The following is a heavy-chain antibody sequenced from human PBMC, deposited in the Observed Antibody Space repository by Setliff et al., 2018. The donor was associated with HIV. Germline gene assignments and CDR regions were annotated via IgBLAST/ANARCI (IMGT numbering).Heavy chain of an antibody. CDR3: ARHSDWYGNDAFDI. CDR2: IYSGGST. D-gene: IGHD6-19*01. J-gene: IGHJ3*02. Sequence: PGGSLRLSCAASGFTVSSNYMSWVRQAPGKGLEWVSVIYSGGSTYYADSVKGRFTISRDNLKKRVYLQMSSLRAEDTAVYYCARHSDWYGNDAFDIWGQGTRVTVSS. V-gene: IGHV3-53*05. CDR1: GFTVSSNY.